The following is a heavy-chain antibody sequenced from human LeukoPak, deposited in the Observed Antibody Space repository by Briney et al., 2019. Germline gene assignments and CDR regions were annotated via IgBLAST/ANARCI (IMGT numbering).Heavy chain of an antibody. CDR3: ARHGKYYDFWSGYYEP. V-gene: IGHV4-4*09. Sequence: SETLSLTCTVFGGSISSYYWSWIRQPPGKGLEWIGYIYTSGSTNYNPSLKSRVTISVDTSKNQFSLKLSSVTAADTAVYYCARHGKYYDFWSGYYEPWGQGTLVTVSS. CDR1: GGSISSYY. D-gene: IGHD3-3*01. CDR2: IYTSGST. J-gene: IGHJ4*02.